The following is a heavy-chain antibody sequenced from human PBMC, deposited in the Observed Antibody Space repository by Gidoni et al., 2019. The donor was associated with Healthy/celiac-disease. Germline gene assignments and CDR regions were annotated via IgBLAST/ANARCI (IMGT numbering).Heavy chain of an antibody. CDR1: GFTVSSHY. D-gene: IGHD1-26*01. J-gene: IGHJ4*02. CDR3: AREWELLGNYFDY. CDR2: IYSGGST. V-gene: IGHV3-66*01. Sequence: EVQLVESGGGLVKPGGSLRLSCAASGFTVSSHYMSWVRQAPGKGLEWVSVIYSGGSTYYADSGKGRFTISRDNYKNTLYLQMNSLRAEDTAVYYCAREWELLGNYFDYWGQGTLVTVSS.